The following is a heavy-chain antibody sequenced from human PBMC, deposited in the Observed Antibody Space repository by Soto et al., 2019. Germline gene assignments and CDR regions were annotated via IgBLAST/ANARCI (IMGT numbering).Heavy chain of an antibody. J-gene: IGHJ6*03. D-gene: IGHD3-16*01. CDR2: ISWNSGNI. CDR3: VKDMSPGEVSRSDYMDV. V-gene: IGHV3-9*01. CDR1: GFTFDDYA. Sequence: EVQLVESGGDLVQPGRSLRLSCAASGFTFDDYAMHWVRQAPGKGLEWVSGISWNSGNIGYAGSVKGRFTISRDNANNSLYLPMSSLGAEDTALYYCVKDMSPGEVSRSDYMDVWGKGTTVTVSS.